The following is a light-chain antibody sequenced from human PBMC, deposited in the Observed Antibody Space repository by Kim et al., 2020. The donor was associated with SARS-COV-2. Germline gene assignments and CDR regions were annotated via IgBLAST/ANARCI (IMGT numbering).Light chain of an antibody. CDR2: RDT. CDR1: TFNIGSNY. V-gene: IGLV1-47*01. Sequence: QSVLTQPPSASGTPGQRVTISCSGSTFNIGSNYVYWYQQVAGTAPKLLIYRDTQRPSGVPDRFSGSKSGTSASLAINGLRSEDEAHYFCTAWDDSLSGVEFGGGTQLTVL. CDR3: TAWDDSLSGVE. J-gene: IGLJ2*01.